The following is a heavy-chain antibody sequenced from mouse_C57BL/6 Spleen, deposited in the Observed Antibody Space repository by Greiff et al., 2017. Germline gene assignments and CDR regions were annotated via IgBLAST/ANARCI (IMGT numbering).Heavy chain of an antibody. J-gene: IGHJ4*01. CDR2: IDPSDSYT. V-gene: IGHV1-50*01. Sequence: QVQLQQPGAELVKPGASVKLSCKASGYTFTSYWMQWVKQRPGQGLEWIGEIDPSDSYTNYNQKFKGKATLTVDTSSSTAYMQLSSLTSEDSAVYYCLRYYGIGYYAMDYWGQGTSVTVSS. D-gene: IGHD1-1*01. CDR3: LRYYGIGYYAMDY. CDR1: GYTFTSYW.